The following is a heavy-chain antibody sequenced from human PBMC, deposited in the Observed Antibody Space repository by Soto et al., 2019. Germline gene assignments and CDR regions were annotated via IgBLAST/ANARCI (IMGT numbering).Heavy chain of an antibody. V-gene: IGHV3-74*01. CDR3: VRELVAVAGTDS. CDR2: INSDGSTT. D-gene: IGHD6-19*01. J-gene: IGHJ4*02. CDR1: GFTFRTYW. Sequence: GGSLRLSCAASGFTFRTYWMHWVRQAPGKGLVWVSRINSDGSTTSYAESVKGRFTISRDNAKNTLYLQMSSLRAEDTAVYDCVRELVAVAGTDSWGQGNLVTFSS.